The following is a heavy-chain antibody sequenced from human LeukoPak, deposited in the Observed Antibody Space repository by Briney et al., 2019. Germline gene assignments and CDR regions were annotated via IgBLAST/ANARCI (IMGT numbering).Heavy chain of an antibody. J-gene: IGHJ4*02. CDR1: SGSFSGYY. CDR2: INHSGST. CDR3: ARRKKNPTVTTFGY. Sequence: PSETLSLTCAVYSGSFSGYYWSWIRQPPGKGLEWIGEINHSGSTNYNPSLKSRVTISVDTSKNQFSLKLSSVTAADTAVYYCARRKKNPTVTTFGYWGQGTLVTVSS. D-gene: IGHD4-17*01. V-gene: IGHV4-34*01.